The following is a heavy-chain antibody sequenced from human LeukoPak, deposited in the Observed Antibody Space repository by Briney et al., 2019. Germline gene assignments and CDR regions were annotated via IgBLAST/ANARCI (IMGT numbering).Heavy chain of an antibody. CDR2: ISYDGSHE. J-gene: IGHJ6*02. V-gene: IGHV3-30*18. CDR1: GFNFGSYG. CDR3: SKSAVAGTHYYYYDMDV. Sequence: GGSLRLSCAASGFNFGSYGMHWVRQPPGKGLEWVAVISYDGSHEYYADSVKGRFTISRDSSRNTLYLQTDSLRPEDTAMYYCSKSAVAGTHYYYYDMDVWGQGTTVTVSS. D-gene: IGHD6-19*01.